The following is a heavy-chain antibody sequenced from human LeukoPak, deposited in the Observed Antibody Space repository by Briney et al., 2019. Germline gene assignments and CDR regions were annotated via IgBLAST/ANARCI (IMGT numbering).Heavy chain of an antibody. CDR2: IYYSGST. J-gene: IGHJ4*02. Sequence: TSQTLSLTCTVSGGSITNNNFYWSWIRQHPGKGLEWIGYIYYSGSTYYNPSLKSRVTISVDTSKNQFSLKLSSVTAADTAVYYCARIPLGPDGYNSRWGQGTLVTVSS. V-gene: IGHV4-31*03. CDR1: GGSITNNNFY. D-gene: IGHD5-24*01. CDR3: ARIPLGPDGYNSR.